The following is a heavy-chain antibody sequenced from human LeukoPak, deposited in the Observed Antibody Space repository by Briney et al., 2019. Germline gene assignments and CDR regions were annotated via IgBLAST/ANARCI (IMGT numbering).Heavy chain of an antibody. J-gene: IGHJ4*02. CDR3: ARHSDIPIDY. CDR1: GFAFSSYN. D-gene: IGHD2-2*02. Sequence: GGSLRLSCAASGFAFSSYNMNWVRQAPGKGLEWVSFISSGGSYIYYADSVKGRFTISRDNAMNSLYLQMNSLRAEDTAVYYCARHSDIPIDYWGQGTLVTVSS. CDR2: ISSGGSYI. V-gene: IGHV3-21*01.